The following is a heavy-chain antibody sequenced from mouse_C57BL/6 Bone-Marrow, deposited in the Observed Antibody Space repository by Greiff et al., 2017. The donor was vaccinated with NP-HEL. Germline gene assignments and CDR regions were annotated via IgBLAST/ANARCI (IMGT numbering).Heavy chain of an antibody. Sequence: VQLQQPGAELVRPGTSVKLSCKASGYTFTSYWMHWVKQRPGQGLEWIGVIDPSDSYTNYNQKFKGKATLTVDTSSSTAYMQLSSLTSDDSAVYYCARAAYYKMGFDYWGQGTTLTVSS. CDR3: ARAAYYKMGFDY. CDR1: GYTFTSYW. V-gene: IGHV1-59*01. D-gene: IGHD2-12*01. CDR2: IDPSDSYT. J-gene: IGHJ2*01.